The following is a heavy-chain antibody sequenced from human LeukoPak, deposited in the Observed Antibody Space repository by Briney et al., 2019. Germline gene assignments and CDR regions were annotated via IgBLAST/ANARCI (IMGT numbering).Heavy chain of an antibody. CDR2: ISYDGGNK. Sequence: PGRSLRLSCAASGFTFSSYDMHWVRQAPGKGLEWVAVISYDGGNKYYADSVKGRFTISRDNSQNTLYLQMNSLRAEDTAVYYCATGAYYDTSDYYQDDAFDIWGQGTMVTVSS. D-gene: IGHD3-22*01. CDR3: ATGAYYDTSDYYQDDAFDI. J-gene: IGHJ3*02. CDR1: GFTFSSYD. V-gene: IGHV3-30-3*01.